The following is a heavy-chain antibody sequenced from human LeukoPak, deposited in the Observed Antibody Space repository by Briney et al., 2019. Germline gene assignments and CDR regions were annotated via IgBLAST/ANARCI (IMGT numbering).Heavy chain of an antibody. CDR1: GFTFSDYY. Sequence: GGSLRLSCAASGFTFSDYYMSWIRQAPGKGLEWVSYISSSGSTIYYADSVKGRFTISRDNAKNSLYLQMNSLRAEDTAVYYCARGTFDDILTGYYLNWFDPRGQGTLVTVSS. D-gene: IGHD3-9*01. CDR2: ISSSGSTI. J-gene: IGHJ5*02. CDR3: ARGTFDDILTGYYLNWFDP. V-gene: IGHV3-11*01.